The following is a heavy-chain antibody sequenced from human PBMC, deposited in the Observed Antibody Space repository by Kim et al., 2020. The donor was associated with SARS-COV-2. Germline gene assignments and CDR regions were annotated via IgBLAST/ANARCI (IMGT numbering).Heavy chain of an antibody. V-gene: IGHV4-39*07. CDR3: AREVAVAGTGFDY. Sequence: YNPSLKRRVTRSVDTSKNQFSLKLSSVTAADTAVYYCAREVAVAGTGFDYWGQGTLVTVSS. D-gene: IGHD6-19*01. J-gene: IGHJ4*02.